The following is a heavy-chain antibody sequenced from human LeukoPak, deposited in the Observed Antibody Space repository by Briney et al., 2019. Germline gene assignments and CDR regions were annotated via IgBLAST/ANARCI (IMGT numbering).Heavy chain of an antibody. D-gene: IGHD1-26*01. J-gene: IGHJ4*02. CDR2: ISWNSGSI. CDR1: GFTFDDYA. CDR3: AKGYSGSYSYFDY. V-gene: IGHV3-9*01. Sequence: GGSLRLSCAASGFTFDDYAMHWVQQAPGKGLEWVSGISWNSGSIGYADSVKGRFTISRDNAKNSLYLQMNSLRAEDTALYYCAKGYSGSYSYFDYWGQGTLVTVSS.